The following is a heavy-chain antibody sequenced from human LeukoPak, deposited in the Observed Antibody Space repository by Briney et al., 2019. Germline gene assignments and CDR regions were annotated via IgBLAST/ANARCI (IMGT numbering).Heavy chain of an antibody. CDR2: VYTSGST. CDR1: VGSISSYY. D-gene: IGHD3-16*01. V-gene: IGHV4-4*09. J-gene: IGHJ4*02. Sequence: SETLSLTCTVSVGSISSYYWSWIRQPPGKGLEWIGYVYTSGSTNYNPSLKSRVTISVDTSKNRFSLKLSSVTAADTAVYYCVRRQNGGYFDYWVQGTLVTVSS. CDR3: VRRQNGGYFDY.